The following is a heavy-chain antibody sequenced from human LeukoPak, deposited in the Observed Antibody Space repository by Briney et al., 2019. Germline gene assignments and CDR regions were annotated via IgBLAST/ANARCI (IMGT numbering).Heavy chain of an antibody. CDR1: GFTFSSYA. V-gene: IGHV3-23*01. CDR3: AKVPSSIWLVPDY. D-gene: IGHD6-6*01. CDR2: ISGSGGST. Sequence: GGSLRLSCAASGFTFSSYAMSWVRQAPGKGLEWVSAISGSGGSTYYADSVRGRFTISRDNSKNTLYLQMNSLRAEDTAVYYCAKVPSSIWLVPDYWGQGTLVTVSS. J-gene: IGHJ4*02.